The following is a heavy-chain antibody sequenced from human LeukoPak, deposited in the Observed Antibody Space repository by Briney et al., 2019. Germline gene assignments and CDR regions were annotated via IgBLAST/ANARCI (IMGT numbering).Heavy chain of an antibody. D-gene: IGHD3-10*01. CDR2: IYYTGST. CDR3: ARDSGERGTSFDY. CDR1: GDSISSYY. Sequence: SETLSLTCTVSGDSISSYYWNWIRQPPGKGLEWIGYIYYTGSTNYNPSLKSRVAISVDTSKNQFSLKLSSVTAADTAVYYCARDSGERGTSFDYWGQGTLVTVSS. J-gene: IGHJ4*02. V-gene: IGHV4-59*01.